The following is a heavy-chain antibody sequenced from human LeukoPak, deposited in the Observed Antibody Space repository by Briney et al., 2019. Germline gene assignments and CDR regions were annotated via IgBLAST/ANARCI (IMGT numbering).Heavy chain of an antibody. CDR3: ARVYSPLAAADTGATLGYYFDY. CDR2: IYTSGST. J-gene: IGHJ4*02. CDR1: GGSISSGSYY. Sequence: SETLSLTCTVSGGSISSGSYYWRWIRQPAGKGLEWIGRIYTSGSTHYNPSLKSRVTMSVDTSKNQFSLKLSSVTAADTAVYYCARVYSPLAAADTGATLGYYFDYWGQGTLVTVSS. V-gene: IGHV4-61*02. D-gene: IGHD6-13*01.